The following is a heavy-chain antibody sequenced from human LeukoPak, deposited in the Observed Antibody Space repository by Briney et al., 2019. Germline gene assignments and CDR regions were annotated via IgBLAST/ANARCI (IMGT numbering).Heavy chain of an antibody. CDR2: ISSSSSYI. Sequence: PGGSLRLSCAASGFTFSSYSMNWVRQAPGKGLEWVSSISSSSSYIYYADSVKGRFTISRDNAKNSLYLQMNSLRAEDTALYYCARRGTIFGVVIQYYFDCWGQGTLVTVSS. CDR1: GFTFSSYS. D-gene: IGHD3-3*01. J-gene: IGHJ4*02. V-gene: IGHV3-21*04. CDR3: ARRGTIFGVVIQYYFDC.